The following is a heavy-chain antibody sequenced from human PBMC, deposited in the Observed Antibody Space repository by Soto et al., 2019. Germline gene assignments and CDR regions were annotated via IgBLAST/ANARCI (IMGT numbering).Heavy chain of an antibody. J-gene: IGHJ4*02. CDR2: ISSNSDKT. V-gene: IGHV3-48*02. CDR3: ARLPKGSLVTA. D-gene: IGHD2-21*02. Sequence: VVLVESGGGLVSPGGSLRLSCVASGFRFSEHSMNWVRQAPGKGLQWISYISSNSDKTYYADSVKGRFTVSRDNAKNALFLQMNSLRDDDPATYYCARLPKGSLVTAWGQGARVTVSS. CDR1: GFRFSEHS.